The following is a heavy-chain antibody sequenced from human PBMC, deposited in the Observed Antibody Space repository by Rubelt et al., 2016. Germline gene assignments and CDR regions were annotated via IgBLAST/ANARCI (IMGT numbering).Heavy chain of an antibody. V-gene: IGHV3-11*06. D-gene: IGHD3-3*01. CDR1: GFTFSDSY. J-gene: IGHJ4*02. Sequence: VQLVESGGGLVQPGGSLRLSCAASGFTFSDSYMTWIRQAPGKGLEWVSYISTTINHANYAGSVKGRFAISRDNARNSLYLQMNSLRADETAVYYCARAPWRADFRGQGTLVTVSS. CDR2: ISTTINHA. CDR3: ARAPWRADF.